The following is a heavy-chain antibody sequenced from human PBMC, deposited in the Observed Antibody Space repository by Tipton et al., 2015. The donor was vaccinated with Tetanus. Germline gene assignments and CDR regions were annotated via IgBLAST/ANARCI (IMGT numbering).Heavy chain of an antibody. CDR1: GGSISSYY. CDR3: ARIGTYYDSSGYCDY. V-gene: IGHV4-59*01. Sequence: LRLSCAVSGGSISSYYWSWIRQPPGKGLEWIGYIYYSGSTNYNPSLKSRVTISVDTSKNQFSLKLSSVTAADTAVYYCARIGTYYDSSGYCDYWGQGTLVTVSS. J-gene: IGHJ4*02. D-gene: IGHD3-22*01. CDR2: IYYSGST.